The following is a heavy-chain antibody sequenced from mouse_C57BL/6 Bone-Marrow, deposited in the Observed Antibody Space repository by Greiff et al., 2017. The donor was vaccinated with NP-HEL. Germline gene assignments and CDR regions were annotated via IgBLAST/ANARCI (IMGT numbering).Heavy chain of an antibody. CDR2: FYPGSGSI. D-gene: IGHD2-4*01. V-gene: IGHV1-62-2*01. J-gene: IGHJ3*01. Sequence: VQLVESGAELVKPGASVKLSCKASGYTFTEYTIHWVKQRSGQGLEWIGWFYPGSGSIKYNEKFKDKATLTADKSSSTVYMELSRLTSEDSAVYFCARDYDAGAWFAYWGQGTLVTVSA. CDR3: ARDYDAGAWFAY. CDR1: GYTFTEYT.